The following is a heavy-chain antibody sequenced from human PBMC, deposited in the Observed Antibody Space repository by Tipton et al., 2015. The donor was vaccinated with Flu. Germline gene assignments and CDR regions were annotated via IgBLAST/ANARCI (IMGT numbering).Heavy chain of an antibody. D-gene: IGHD2-2*01. Sequence: TLSLTCAVYGGSFSGYYWSWIRQPPGKGLEWIGEINHSGSTNYNPSLKSRVTISVDTSKNQFSLKLSSVTAADTAVYYCARAPVHRGYCSSPSCYYYYYGMDVWGQGTTVTVSS. CDR1: GGSFSGYY. V-gene: IGHV4-34*01. J-gene: IGHJ6*02. CDR2: INHSGST. CDR3: ARAPVHRGYCSSPSCYYYYYGMDV.